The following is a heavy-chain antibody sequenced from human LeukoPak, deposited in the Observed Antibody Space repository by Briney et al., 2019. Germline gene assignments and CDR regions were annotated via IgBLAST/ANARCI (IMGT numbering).Heavy chain of an antibody. D-gene: IGHD3-22*01. J-gene: IGHJ5*02. Sequence: GASVKVSCKASGYTFTGYYMHWVRQAPGQRLEWMGWINPNSGGTNYAQKFQGRVTMTRDTSISTAYMELSRLRSDDTAVYYCARAVGYYDSSGYRRANWFEPWGQGTLVTVSS. CDR2: INPNSGGT. CDR3: ARAVGYYDSSGYRRANWFEP. CDR1: GYTFTGYY. V-gene: IGHV1-2*02.